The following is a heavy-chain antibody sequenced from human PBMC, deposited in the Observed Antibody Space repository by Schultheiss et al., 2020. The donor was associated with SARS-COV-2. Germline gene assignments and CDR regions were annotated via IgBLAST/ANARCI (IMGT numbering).Heavy chain of an antibody. D-gene: IGHD4-17*01. CDR2: INHSGST. J-gene: IGHJ6*03. Sequence: SETLSLTCTVSGGSISSYYWSWIRQPPGKGLEWIGEINHSGSTNYNPSLKSRVTISVDTSKNQFSLKLSSVTAADTAVYYCARRTVTTIYYYYYMDVWGKGTTVTVSS. V-gene: IGHV4-34*01. CDR1: GGSISSYY. CDR3: ARRTVTTIYYYYYMDV.